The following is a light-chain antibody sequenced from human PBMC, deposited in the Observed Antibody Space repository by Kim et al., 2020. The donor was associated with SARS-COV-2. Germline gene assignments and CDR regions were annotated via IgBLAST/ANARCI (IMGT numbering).Light chain of an antibody. J-gene: IGLJ3*02. CDR1: KLGDKY. V-gene: IGLV3-1*01. CDR3: QVWDSSLWV. Sequence: SYELTQPPSVSVSPGQTASITCTGAKLGDKYACWYQQKPGQSPVLVIYQDRKRPSGIPERFSGSNSGNTATLTISGTQAMDEADYYCQVWDSSLWVFGG. CDR2: QDR.